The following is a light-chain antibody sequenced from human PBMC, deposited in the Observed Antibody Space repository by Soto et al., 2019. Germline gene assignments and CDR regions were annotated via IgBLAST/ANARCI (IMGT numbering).Light chain of an antibody. CDR1: QSIGNY. CDR3: QQRSSWPKLT. CDR2: ATS. Sequence: EVVLTQSPATLSLSPGEGATLSCRASQSIGNYLAWYQQKPGQAPRLLIYATSNRATGIPARFSGSGSGTDFTLTISSLEPEDFAVYYCQQRSSWPKLTFGGGTKVDIK. V-gene: IGKV3-11*01. J-gene: IGKJ4*01.